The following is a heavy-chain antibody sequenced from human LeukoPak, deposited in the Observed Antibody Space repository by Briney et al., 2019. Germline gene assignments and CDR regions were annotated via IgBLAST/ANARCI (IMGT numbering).Heavy chain of an antibody. J-gene: IGHJ4*02. V-gene: IGHV1-18*01. Sequence: ASVKVSCKASGYTFTSYGVSWVRQAPGQGLKWMGWISAYNGNTNYAQKLQGRVTMTTDTSTSTAYMELRSLRSDDTAVYYCARGDYGSGSYRYFDYWGQGTLATVSS. CDR3: ARGDYGSGSYRYFDY. CDR1: GYTFTSYG. CDR2: ISAYNGNT. D-gene: IGHD3-10*01.